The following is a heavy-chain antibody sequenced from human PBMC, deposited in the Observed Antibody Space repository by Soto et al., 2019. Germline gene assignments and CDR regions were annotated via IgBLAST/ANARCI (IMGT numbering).Heavy chain of an antibody. D-gene: IGHD6-13*01. CDR1: GDTFSSYA. V-gene: IGHV1-69*13. J-gene: IGHJ4*02. Sequence: SVKVSCTASGDTFSSYAIGWVRQAPGQGLEWMGGIIPIFGTANYAQKFQGRVTITADESTSTAYMELSSLRSEDTAVYYCARVAWRAAEVDHWGQGTLVTVSS. CDR2: IIPIFGTA. CDR3: ARVAWRAAEVDH.